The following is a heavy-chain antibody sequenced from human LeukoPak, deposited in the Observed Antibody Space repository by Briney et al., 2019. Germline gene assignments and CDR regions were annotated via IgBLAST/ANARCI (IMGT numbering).Heavy chain of an antibody. Sequence: PGGSLRLSCAASGFTFSSYAMSWVRQAPGKGLEWVSAISGSGGNTYYADSVKGRFTISRDKSKSTLFLQMNSLRAEDTAVYYCAKGPFNVRWSCFDYWGQGSLVTVSS. CDR3: AKGPFNVRWSCFDY. D-gene: IGHD3-10*02. CDR2: ISGSGGNT. V-gene: IGHV3-23*01. J-gene: IGHJ4*02. CDR1: GFTFSSYA.